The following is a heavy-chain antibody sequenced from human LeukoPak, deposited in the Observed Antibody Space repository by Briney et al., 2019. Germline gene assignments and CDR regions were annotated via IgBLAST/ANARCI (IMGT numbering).Heavy chain of an antibody. Sequence: GGSLRLSCAASGFTFSSYAMSWVRQAPGKGLEWVSAISGSGGSTYYADSVKGRFTISRDNSKNTLYLQMNSLRAEDTAVYYCAKVGDVFRCAEWLLEDDAFDIWGQGTMVTVSS. J-gene: IGHJ3*02. CDR3: AKVGDVFRCAEWLLEDDAFDI. CDR2: ISGSGGST. CDR1: GFTFSSYA. D-gene: IGHD3-3*01. V-gene: IGHV3-23*01.